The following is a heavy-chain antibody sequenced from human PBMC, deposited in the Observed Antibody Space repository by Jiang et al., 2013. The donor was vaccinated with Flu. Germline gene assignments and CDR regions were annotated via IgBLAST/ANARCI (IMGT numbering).Heavy chain of an antibody. CDR3: ATLRGSTYDTFLADF. Sequence: GGGVVQPGGSLRLSCAASGFSFNYYAMHWVRQSPGKGLEWVASLWHDGSNRFYGDSVRGRFTISRDNSKNTLYLQMSSLRPEDTAVYFCATLRGSTYDTFLADFWGQGTLVTVSS. D-gene: IGHD3-9*01. CDR1: GFSFNYYA. J-gene: IGHJ4*02. V-gene: IGHV3-30*02. CDR2: LWHDGSNR.